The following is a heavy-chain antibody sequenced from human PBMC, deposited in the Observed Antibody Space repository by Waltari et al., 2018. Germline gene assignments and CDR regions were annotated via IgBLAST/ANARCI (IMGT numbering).Heavy chain of an antibody. V-gene: IGHV3-48*04. J-gene: IGHJ3*02. D-gene: IGHD5-12*01. CDR3: ARVDREGGYGSVMDAFDI. CDR1: GFTFSSYS. CDR2: ISSSSSTI. Sequence: EVQLVESGGGLVQPGGSLRLSCAASGFTFSSYSMNWVRQAPGKGLEWVSYISSSSSTIYYADSVKGRFTISRDNAKNSLYLQMNSLRAEDTAVYYCARVDREGGYGSVMDAFDIWGQGTMVTVSS.